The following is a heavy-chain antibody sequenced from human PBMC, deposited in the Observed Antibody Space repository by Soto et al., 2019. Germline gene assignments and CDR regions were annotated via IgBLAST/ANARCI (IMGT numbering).Heavy chain of an antibody. CDR1: GFTFSSYS. CDR3: AREGNGWYFWFDP. CDR2: ISSSSSYI. J-gene: IGHJ5*02. Sequence: PGGCLRLSCAAAGFTFSSYSMNWVRQAPGKGLEWVSSISSSSSYIYYADSVKGRFTISRDNAKNSLYLQMNSLRAEDTAVYYCAREGNGWYFWFDPWGQGTLVTVSS. V-gene: IGHV3-21*01. D-gene: IGHD6-19*01.